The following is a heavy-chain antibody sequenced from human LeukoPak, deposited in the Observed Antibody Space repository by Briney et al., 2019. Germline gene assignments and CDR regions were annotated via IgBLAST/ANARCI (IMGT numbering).Heavy chain of an antibody. CDR1: GYTFTSYF. V-gene: IGHV1-46*01. J-gene: IGHJ4*02. D-gene: IGHD3-22*01. CDR3: ARDRTHYYESSGYYSRWEY. CDR2: INPRGGNT. Sequence: AASVKVSCKASGYTFTSYFMYWVRQAPGQGLEWMGLINPRGGNTRYAQKFQGRVTMTRDTSTSTVYMELSSLRSEDTAMYYCARDRTHYYESSGYYSRWEYWGQGTLVTVSS.